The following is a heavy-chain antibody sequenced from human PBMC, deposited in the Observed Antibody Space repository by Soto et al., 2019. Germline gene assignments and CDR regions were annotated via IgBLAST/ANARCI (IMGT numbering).Heavy chain of an antibody. CDR1: GHTFASHG. CDR3: ASGDPRGVEVVRDE. J-gene: IGHJ4*02. CDR2: ISGFNGQT. D-gene: IGHD2-15*01. Sequence: AAVQVSCTASGHTFASHGFSWVRQAPGQGLEWMGWISGFNGQTNYALKFQGRVTLTTDTSTSTAYMELRSLRSDDTAVYFCASGDPRGVEVVRDEWGQGILVTVSS. V-gene: IGHV1-18*01.